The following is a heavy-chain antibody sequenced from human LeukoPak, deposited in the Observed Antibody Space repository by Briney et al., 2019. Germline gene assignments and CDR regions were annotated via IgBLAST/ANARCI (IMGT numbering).Heavy chain of an antibody. Sequence: SVKVSCKASGGTFSSYAISWVRQAPGQGLEWMGGIIPIFGTANYAQTFQGRVTLTADESTSTAYMELSSLRSEDTAVDYCERTYYYGSGRYPFDYWGQGFLVTVSS. CDR2: IIPIFGTA. CDR1: GGTFSSYA. J-gene: IGHJ4*02. D-gene: IGHD3-10*01. CDR3: ERTYYYGSGRYPFDY. V-gene: IGHV1-69*13.